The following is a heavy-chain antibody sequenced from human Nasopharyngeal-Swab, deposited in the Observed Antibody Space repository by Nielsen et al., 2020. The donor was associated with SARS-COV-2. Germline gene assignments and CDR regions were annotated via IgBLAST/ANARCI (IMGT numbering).Heavy chain of an antibody. Sequence: SETLSLTCAVYGGSFSGYYWSWIRQPPGKGLEWIGEIYHSGSTNYNPSLKSRVTISVDKSKNQFSLKLSSVTAADTAVYYCARVLRPGYSSSSRSPSTSFDYWGQGTLVTVSS. CDR1: GGSFSGYY. CDR3: ARVLRPGYSSSSRSPSTSFDY. V-gene: IGHV4-34*01. CDR2: IYHSGST. D-gene: IGHD6-6*01. J-gene: IGHJ4*02.